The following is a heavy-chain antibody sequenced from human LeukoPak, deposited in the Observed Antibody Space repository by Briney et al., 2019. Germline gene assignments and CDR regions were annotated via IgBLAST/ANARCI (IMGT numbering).Heavy chain of an antibody. Sequence: PSETLSLTCTVSGGSISSSSYYWGWIRQPPGKGLEWIGSIYYSGSTYYNPSLKSRVTISVDTSKNQFSLKLSSVTAADTAVYYCAPSVVELWNWFDPWGQGTLVTVSS. CDR2: IYYSGST. V-gene: IGHV4-39*07. D-gene: IGHD1-7*01. J-gene: IGHJ5*02. CDR3: APSVVELWNWFDP. CDR1: GGSISSSSYY.